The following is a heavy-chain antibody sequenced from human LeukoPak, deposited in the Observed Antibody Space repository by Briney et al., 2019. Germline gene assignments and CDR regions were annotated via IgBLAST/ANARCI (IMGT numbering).Heavy chain of an antibody. CDR3: ARHYSSAWWFDP. J-gene: IGHJ5*02. CDR2: IYYSGST. CDR1: GGSISSYY. V-gene: IGHV4-59*08. D-gene: IGHD6-19*01. Sequence: SETLSLTCTVSGGSISSYYWSWIRQPPGKGLEWIGYIYYSGSTNYNPSLKSRVTISVDTSKNQFSLKLSSVTAADTAVYYWARHYSSAWWFDPWGQGTLVTVSS.